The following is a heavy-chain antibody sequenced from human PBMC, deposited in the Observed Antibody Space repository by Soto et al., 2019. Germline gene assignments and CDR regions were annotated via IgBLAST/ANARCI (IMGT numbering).Heavy chain of an antibody. D-gene: IGHD5-18*01. V-gene: IGHV3-23*01. J-gene: IGHJ4*02. CDR3: ARVTRGYSYGYNNY. CDR2: ISGSGGST. Sequence: GSVRLSCAASGFTFSSYAMSWVRQAPGKGLEWVSAISGSGGSTYYADSVKGRFTISRDNSKNALYLQMNSLRAEDTAVYYCARVTRGYSYGYNNYWGQGTLVTVSS. CDR1: GFTFSSYA.